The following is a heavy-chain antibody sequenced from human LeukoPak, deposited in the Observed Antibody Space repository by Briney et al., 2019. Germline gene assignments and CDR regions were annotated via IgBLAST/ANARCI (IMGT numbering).Heavy chain of an antibody. J-gene: IGHJ6*02. V-gene: IGHV3-33*08. CDR2: IWYDGSNK. CDR3: ARDRPLYGMDV. Sequence: GGSLRLSCAASGFTFSSYGMHWVRQAPGKGLEWVAVIWYDGSNKYYADSVKGQFTISRDNSKNTLYLQMNSLRAEDTAVYYCARDRPLYGMDVWGQGTTVTVSS. CDR1: GFTFSSYG.